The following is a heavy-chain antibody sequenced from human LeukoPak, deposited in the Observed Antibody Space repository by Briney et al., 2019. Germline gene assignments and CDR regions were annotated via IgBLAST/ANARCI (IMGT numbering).Heavy chain of an antibody. CDR3: ARGGDGYNWLKAFDI. D-gene: IGHD5-24*01. V-gene: IGHV1-2*02. CDR2: INPNSGGT. CDR1: GYTFTGYY. J-gene: IGHJ3*02. Sequence: ASVKVSCKASGYTFTGYYMHWVRQAPGQGLEWIGWINPNSGGTNYAQKFQGRVTMTRDTSISTAYMELSRLRSDDTAVYYCARGGDGYNWLKAFDIWGQGTMATVSS.